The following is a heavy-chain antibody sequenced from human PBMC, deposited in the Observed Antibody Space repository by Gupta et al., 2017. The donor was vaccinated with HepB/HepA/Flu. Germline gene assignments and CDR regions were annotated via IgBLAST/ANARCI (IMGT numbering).Heavy chain of an antibody. J-gene: IGHJ4*02. CDR3: ARRYYYESRGFYSFDY. Sequence: QLQLQESGPGLVKPSETLSLTCTVSGGSIISSSYYLGWIRQPPGKGLEWIGTIFYSGSTHYNPSLKSRVTISVDTPKNHFSLKLTSVTAADTAVYYCARRYYYESRGFYSFDYWGQGTLVTVSS. CDR1: GGSIISSSYY. V-gene: IGHV4-39*02. D-gene: IGHD3-22*01. CDR2: IFYSGST.